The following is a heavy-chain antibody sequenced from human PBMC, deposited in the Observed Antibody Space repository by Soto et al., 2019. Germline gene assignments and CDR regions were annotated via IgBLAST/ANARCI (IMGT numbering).Heavy chain of an antibody. J-gene: IGHJ2*01. V-gene: IGHV3-9*01. Sequence: EVQLVESGGGLVQPGRSLRLSCAASGFTFDDYAMHWVRQAPGKGLEWVSGISWNSGSIGYADSVKGRFTISRDNAKNSLYLQMNSLRAEDTALYYCAKSGGREYYVILTTEFDLWGRGTLVTVSS. CDR2: ISWNSGSI. CDR3: AKSGGREYYVILTTEFDL. CDR1: GFTFDDYA. D-gene: IGHD3-9*01.